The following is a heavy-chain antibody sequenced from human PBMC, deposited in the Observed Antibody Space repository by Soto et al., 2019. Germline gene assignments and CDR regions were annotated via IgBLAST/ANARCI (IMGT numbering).Heavy chain of an antibody. Sequence: SETLSLTCTVSGGSISSSSYYWGWIRQPPGKGLEWIGSIYYSGSTYYNPSLKSRVTISVDTSKNQFSLKLSSVTAADTAVYYCARHRSYCSSTSCYDPIPYYYYYMDVWGKGTTVTVSS. CDR3: ARHRSYCSSTSCYDPIPYYYYYMDV. J-gene: IGHJ6*03. CDR2: IYYSGST. V-gene: IGHV4-39*01. D-gene: IGHD2-2*01. CDR1: GGSISSSSYY.